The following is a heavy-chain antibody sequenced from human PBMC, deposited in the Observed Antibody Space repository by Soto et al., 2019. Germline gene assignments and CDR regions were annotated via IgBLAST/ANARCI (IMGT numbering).Heavy chain of an antibody. CDR2: IYHSGTT. D-gene: IGHD5-18*01. V-gene: IGHV4-59*01. Sequence: QGQVQESGPGRVKPSETLSLTCTVSGGSISNYYWSWIRQTPGKGLEWLANIYHSGTTNYNISLKGRVSISIDSSKNQVSLRLKSVTAADTAVYYCARGGYRTLAWFDPWGQGTLVTVSS. CDR3: ARGGYRTLAWFDP. CDR1: GGSISNYY. J-gene: IGHJ5*02.